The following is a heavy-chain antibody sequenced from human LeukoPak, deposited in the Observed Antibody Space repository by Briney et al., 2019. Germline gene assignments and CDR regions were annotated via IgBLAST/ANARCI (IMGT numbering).Heavy chain of an antibody. Sequence: GGSLRLSCAASGFTFSSYAMHWVRQAPGKGLEWVAVISYDGSNKYYADSVKGRFTISRDNSKNTLYLQMNSLRAEDTAVYYCARGQYGDYAYDYWGQGTLVTVSS. V-gene: IGHV3-30-3*01. D-gene: IGHD4-17*01. CDR1: GFTFSSYA. CDR3: ARGQYGDYAYDY. J-gene: IGHJ4*02. CDR2: ISYDGSNK.